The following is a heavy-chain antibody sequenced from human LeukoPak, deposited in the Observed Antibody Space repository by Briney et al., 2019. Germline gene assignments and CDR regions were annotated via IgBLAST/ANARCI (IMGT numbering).Heavy chain of an antibody. CDR3: ARGGFRWLQLQSFDY. V-gene: IGHV3-7*01. CDR1: GFTFSSYW. Sequence: HPGGSLRLSCAASGFTFSSYWMSWVRQAPGKGLEWVANIKQDGSEKYYVDSVKGRFTISRDNAKNSLYLQMNSLRAEDTAVYYCARGGFRWLQLQSFDYWGQGTLVTVSS. J-gene: IGHJ4*02. CDR2: IKQDGSEK. D-gene: IGHD5-24*01.